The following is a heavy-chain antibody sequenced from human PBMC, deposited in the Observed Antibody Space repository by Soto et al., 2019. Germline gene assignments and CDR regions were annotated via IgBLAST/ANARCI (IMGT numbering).Heavy chain of an antibody. CDR1: GGSISSSNW. D-gene: IGHD2-21*02. Sequence: SETLSLTCAASGGSISSSNWWSWVRQPPGKGLEWIGEIYHSGSTNYNPSLKSRVTISVDKSKNQFSLKLSSVTAADTAVYYCARARRGGDSGYYYYGMDVWGQGTTVTVSS. J-gene: IGHJ6*02. CDR2: IYHSGST. CDR3: ARARRGGDSGYYYYGMDV. V-gene: IGHV4-4*02.